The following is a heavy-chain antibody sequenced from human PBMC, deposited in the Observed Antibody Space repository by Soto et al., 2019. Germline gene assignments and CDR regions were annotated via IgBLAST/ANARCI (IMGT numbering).Heavy chain of an antibody. V-gene: IGHV3-23*01. CDR1: GFTFSSYA. Sequence: GESLKISCAASGFTFSSYAMSWVRQAPGKGLEWVSAISGSGGSTYYADSVKGRFTISRDNSKNTLYLQMNSLRAEDTAVYYCAKDRKQQPSGGHYWGQGTLVTVSS. J-gene: IGHJ4*02. CDR3: AKDRKQQPSGGHY. D-gene: IGHD6-13*01. CDR2: ISGSGGST.